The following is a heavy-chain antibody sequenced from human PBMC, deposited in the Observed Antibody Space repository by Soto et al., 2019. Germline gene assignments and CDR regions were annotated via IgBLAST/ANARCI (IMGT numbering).Heavy chain of an antibody. Sequence: QVQLVQSGAEEKKPGASVKVSCKASGYIFTSYAMHWVRQAPGQRLEWMGWINAGNGNTKYSQKLQGRATITRDTSAGTAYMEPSSLRSEDTAVYYCARGGEPIDYWGQGTLFTVSA. CDR1: GYIFTSYA. CDR2: INAGNGNT. J-gene: IGHJ4*02. D-gene: IGHD2-21*01. CDR3: ARGGEPIDY. V-gene: IGHV1-3*05.